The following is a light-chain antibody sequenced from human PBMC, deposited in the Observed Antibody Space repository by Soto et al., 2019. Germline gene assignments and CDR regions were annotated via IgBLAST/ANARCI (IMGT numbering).Light chain of an antibody. CDR3: QQYGRK. V-gene: IGKV3-20*01. Sequence: EIVLTQSPGTLSLSPGERATLSCRASQSVSSSYLAWYQQKPGQAPRLLIYGASSRATAIPDRFSGSGSGTDFTLTISRLEPEDFAVYYCQQYGRKFGQGTKVEIK. CDR1: QSVSSSY. CDR2: GAS. J-gene: IGKJ1*01.